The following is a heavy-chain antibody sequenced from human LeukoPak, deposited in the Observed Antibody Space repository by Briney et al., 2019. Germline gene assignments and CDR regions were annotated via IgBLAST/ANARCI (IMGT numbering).Heavy chain of an antibody. CDR1: GGSISSYY. J-gene: IGHJ3*02. Sequence: TPSETLSLTCTVSGGSISSYYGSSIRQPPGKGLEWIGYIYYSGSTNYNPSLKSRVTISVDTSKNQFSLKLSSVTAADTAVYYCATQNYIASRDTINIWGQGTMVTVSS. V-gene: IGHV4-59*08. CDR2: IYYSGST. CDR3: ATQNYIASRDTINI. D-gene: IGHD1-7*01.